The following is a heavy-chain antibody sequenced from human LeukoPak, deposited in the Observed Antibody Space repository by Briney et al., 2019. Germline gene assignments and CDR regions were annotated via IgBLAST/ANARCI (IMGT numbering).Heavy chain of an antibody. V-gene: IGHV1-46*04. J-gene: IGHJ4*02. CDR1: GNSFTTYY. D-gene: IGHD3-9*01. CDR3: AREEILTGYQDLDY. Sequence: ASVKVSCKASGNSFTTYYIHWVRQAPGQGLEWMGIINPNGGGSTYAQKLQGRVRMTRDMSTTTFYMEMTTLISEDTAVYYCAREEILTGYQDLDYWGQGTLVTVSS. CDR2: INPNGGGS.